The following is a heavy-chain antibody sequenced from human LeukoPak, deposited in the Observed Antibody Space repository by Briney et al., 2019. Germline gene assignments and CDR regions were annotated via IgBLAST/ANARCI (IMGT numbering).Heavy chain of an antibody. CDR2: IYSSGST. Sequence: PSQTLSLTCTVSGGSISSGSYYWRWSRQPGGRGLEWIGRIYSSGSTNYNPSLKSRITISVDTSKNQFSLKLSSVPAADTAVYYCARGDDTGAYDYWGQGTLVTVSS. V-gene: IGHV4-61*02. J-gene: IGHJ4*02. CDR1: GGSISSGSYY. D-gene: IGHD1-1*01. CDR3: ARGDDTGAYDY.